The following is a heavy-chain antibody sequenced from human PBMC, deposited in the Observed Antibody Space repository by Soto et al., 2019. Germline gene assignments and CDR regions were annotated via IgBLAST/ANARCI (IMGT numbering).Heavy chain of an antibody. CDR2: INSDGSNT. CDR3: ARGTPRAPPTSRYGMDV. V-gene: IGHV3-74*01. D-gene: IGHD6-6*01. Sequence: PGGSLILSCVASGFNFNNYWMHWVRQAPGKGPVWVSRINSDGSNTGYADSVKGRFTISRDNAKNTLYLQMNSLRAEDTAVYHCARGTPRAPPTSRYGMDVWGQGTTVTVSS. CDR1: GFNFNNYW. J-gene: IGHJ6*02.